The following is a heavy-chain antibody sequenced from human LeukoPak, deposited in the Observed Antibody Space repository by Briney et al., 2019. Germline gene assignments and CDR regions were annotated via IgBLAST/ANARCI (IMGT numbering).Heavy chain of an antibody. CDR1: GFTVSSNY. CDR3: ARDPPHYYDSSGSRDAFDI. V-gene: IGHV3-66*01. J-gene: IGHJ3*02. Sequence: QSGGSLRLSCAASGFTVSSNYMSWVRQAPGKGLEWVSVIYSGGSTYYADSVKGRFTISRDNSKNTLYLQMNSLRAEDTAVYYCARDPPHYYDSSGSRDAFDIWGQGTMVTVSS. D-gene: IGHD3-22*01. CDR2: IYSGGST.